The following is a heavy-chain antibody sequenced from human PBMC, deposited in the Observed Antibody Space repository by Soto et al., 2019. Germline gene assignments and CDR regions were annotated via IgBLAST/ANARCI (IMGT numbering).Heavy chain of an antibody. D-gene: IGHD2-2*03. CDR3: ARDWILQTKRYYYYYLDV. Sequence: QVQLVESGGGVVQPGRSLRLSCAASGFTFSSYGMHWVRQAPGKGLEWVAGIWYDGSNKYYADSVKGRFTISRDNSKNTLYLQMNSLRDEDTAVYYCARDWILQTKRYYYYYLDVWGKGTTVTVSS. V-gene: IGHV3-33*01. CDR2: IWYDGSNK. CDR1: GFTFSSYG. J-gene: IGHJ6*03.